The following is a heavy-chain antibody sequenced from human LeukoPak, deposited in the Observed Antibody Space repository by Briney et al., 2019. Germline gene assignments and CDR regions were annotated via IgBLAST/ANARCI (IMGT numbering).Heavy chain of an antibody. J-gene: IGHJ4*02. V-gene: IGHV3-30*01. D-gene: IGHD6-13*01. CDR2: ISYDGSNK. CDR1: GFTFSSYA. CDR3: ARVYSSSCLDY. Sequence: GGSLRLSCAASGFTFSSYAMHWVRQAPGKGLEWVAVISYDGSNKYYADSVKGRFTIYRDNSKNTLYLQMNSLRAEDTAVYYCARVYSSSCLDYWGQGTLVTVSS.